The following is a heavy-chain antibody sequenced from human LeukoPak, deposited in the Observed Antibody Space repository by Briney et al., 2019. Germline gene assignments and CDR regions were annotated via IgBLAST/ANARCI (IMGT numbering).Heavy chain of an antibody. V-gene: IGHV1-8*01. CDR3: ARDKVSALYGDASDY. J-gene: IGHJ4*02. D-gene: IGHD4-17*01. CDR2: MNPNSGNT. Sequence: ASVKVSCKASGYTFTSYDINWVRQATGQGLEWMGWMNPNSGNTGYAQKFQGRVTITADKSTSTAYMELSSLRSEDTAVYYCARDKVSALYGDASDYWGQGTLVTVSS. CDR1: GYTFTSYD.